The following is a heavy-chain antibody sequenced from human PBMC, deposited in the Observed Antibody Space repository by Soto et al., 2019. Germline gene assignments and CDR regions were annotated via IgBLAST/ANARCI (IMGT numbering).Heavy chain of an antibody. CDR2: ISAYNGNT. J-gene: IGHJ5*02. CDR1: GYTFRTYG. V-gene: IGHV1-18*01. D-gene: IGHD1-26*01. Sequence: ASVKVSCKASGYTFRTYGISWLRQAPGQGLEWMGWISAYNGNTTYAQKLQGRVTMTRNTSISTAYMELSSLRSEDTAVYYCAREREGSGFDPWGQGTLVTVSS. CDR3: AREREGSGFDP.